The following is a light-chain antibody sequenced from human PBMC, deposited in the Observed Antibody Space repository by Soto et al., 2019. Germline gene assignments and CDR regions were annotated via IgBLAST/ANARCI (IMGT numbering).Light chain of an antibody. J-gene: IGLJ3*02. CDR3: QTWGTGSWV. Sequence: QLVLTQSPSASASLGASVKLTCTLSSGHSSYAIAWHQQQPEKGPRYLMKLNSDGSHSKGDGIPDRFSGSSSGAERYLTISRLQSEDEAEYYCQTWGTGSWVFGGGTKVTVL. CDR1: SGHSSYA. CDR2: LNSDGSH. V-gene: IGLV4-69*01.